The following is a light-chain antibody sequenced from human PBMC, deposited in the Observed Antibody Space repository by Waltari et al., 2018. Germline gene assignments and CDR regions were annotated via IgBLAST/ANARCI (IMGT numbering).Light chain of an antibody. J-gene: IGLJ3*02. CDR3: FVFHNNARV. CDR2: DTS. Sequence: QAVLTQDHSLTVSPAGTVTLTCSFSTPAVTMCHDPYWFQQNPGQAPRTLIYDTSNKHSWTPARFSGSLLGDKAALILSGAQPEDEAEYYCFVFHNNARVFGGGTKLTVL. V-gene: IGLV7-46*01. CDR1: TPAVTMCHD.